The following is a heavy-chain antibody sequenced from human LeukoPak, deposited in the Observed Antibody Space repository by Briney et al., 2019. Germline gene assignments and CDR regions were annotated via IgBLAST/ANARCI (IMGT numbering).Heavy chain of an antibody. J-gene: IGHJ4*02. Sequence: GGSLRLSCAASGFTFSSYRMNWVRQAPEKGLEWVSSITSSSNYIYYADSLKSRFTISRDNAKNFLYLQMNSLRAEDTTVYYCARDTSDWLLFTPFDYWGQGTLVTVSS. V-gene: IGHV3-21*01. CDR3: ARDTSDWLLFTPFDY. D-gene: IGHD3-9*01. CDR1: GFTFSSYR. CDR2: ITSSSNYI.